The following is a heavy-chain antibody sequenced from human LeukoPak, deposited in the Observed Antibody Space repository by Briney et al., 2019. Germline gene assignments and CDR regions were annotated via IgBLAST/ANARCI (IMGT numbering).Heavy chain of an antibody. CDR1: GFTFSSYA. CDR2: IKQDGSEK. CDR3: ARTGTTDY. J-gene: IGHJ4*02. D-gene: IGHD1-1*01. V-gene: IGHV3-7*01. Sequence: PGGSLRLSCAASGFTFSSYAMSWVRQAPGKGLEWVANIKQDGSEKYYVDSVKGRLTISRDNAKNSLYLQMNSLRGEDTAVYYCARTGTTDYWGQGTLVTVSS.